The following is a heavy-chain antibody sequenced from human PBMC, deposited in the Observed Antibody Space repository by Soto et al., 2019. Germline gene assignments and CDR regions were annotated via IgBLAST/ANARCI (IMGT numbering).Heavy chain of an antibody. CDR2: IYYSGST. CDR1: GGSISSGGYY. Sequence: SRTLSLTCAVSGGSISSGGYYWIWIRHHPGKGLEWIGYIYYSGSTYYNPSLKSRVTISVDTSKNQFSLKLSSVTAADTAGYYCARLWFGEPTYGMDVWGQGTTVTVSS. V-gene: IGHV4-31*11. J-gene: IGHJ6*02. D-gene: IGHD3-10*01. CDR3: ARLWFGEPTYGMDV.